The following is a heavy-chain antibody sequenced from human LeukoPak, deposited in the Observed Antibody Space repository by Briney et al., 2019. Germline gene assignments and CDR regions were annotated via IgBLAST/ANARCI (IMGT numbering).Heavy chain of an antibody. CDR3: ARAHNFYGGNSKGAFDI. Sequence: PGGTLRLSCAASGLTFSYYSLNWVRQAPGKGLEWVSCISSRDNYIYYADSVKGRFTISRDNAKNSLYLQMNSLRAEDTAVYYCARAHNFYGGNSKGAFDIWGQGTMVIVSS. J-gene: IGHJ3*02. CDR1: GLTFSYYS. D-gene: IGHD4-23*01. V-gene: IGHV3-21*01. CDR2: ISSRDNYI.